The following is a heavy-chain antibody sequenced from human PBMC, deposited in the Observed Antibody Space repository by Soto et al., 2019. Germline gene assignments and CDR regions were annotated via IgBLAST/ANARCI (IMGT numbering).Heavy chain of an antibody. CDR2: ISYDGSNK. CDR3: AKDLLRLDYSHYGMDA. Sequence: PGGSLRLSCAASGFTFNMFGMDWVRQAPGKGLEWVAVISYDGSNKFYADSVKGRFTISRDNSKNTLYLHMNSLRAEDTAVYYCAKDLLRLDYSHYGMDAWGQGTTVTVSS. J-gene: IGHJ6*02. CDR1: GFTFNMFG. D-gene: IGHD2-21*01. V-gene: IGHV3-30*18.